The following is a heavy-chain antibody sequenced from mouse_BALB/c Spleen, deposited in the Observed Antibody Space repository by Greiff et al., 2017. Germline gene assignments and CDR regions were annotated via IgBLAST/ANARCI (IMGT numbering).Heavy chain of an antibody. CDR2: ISDGGSYT. Sequence: DVMLVESGGGLVKPGGSLKLSCAASGFTFSDYYMYWVRQTPEKRLEWVATISDGGSYTYYPDSVKGRFTISRDNAKNNLYLQMSSLKSEDTAMYYCARDGGSSSYWGQGTTLTVSS. CDR1: GFTFSDYY. D-gene: IGHD1-1*01. J-gene: IGHJ2*01. V-gene: IGHV5-4*02. CDR3: ARDGGSSSY.